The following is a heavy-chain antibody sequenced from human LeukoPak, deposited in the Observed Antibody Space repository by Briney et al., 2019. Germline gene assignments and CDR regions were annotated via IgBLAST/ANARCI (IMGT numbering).Heavy chain of an antibody. D-gene: IGHD3-3*01. V-gene: IGHV5-51*01. CDR2: IYPGDSDT. CDR3: ARLGDDYYDFWSGYYNYFDY. Sequence: ESLKISCKGSGYSFTSYWIGWVRQMPGKGLEWMGIIYPGDSDTRYSPSFQGQVTISADESISTAYLQWSSLKASDTAMYYCARLGDDYYDFWSGYYNYFDYWGQGTLVTVSS. J-gene: IGHJ4*02. CDR1: GYSFTSYW.